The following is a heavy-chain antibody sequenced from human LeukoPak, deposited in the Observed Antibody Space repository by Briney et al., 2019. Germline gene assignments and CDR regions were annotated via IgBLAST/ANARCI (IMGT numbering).Heavy chain of an antibody. CDR3: ASLCSSTSCAEYSSSDTPDY. CDR2: IYHSGST. D-gene: IGHD2-2*01. CDR1: GYSISSGYY. Sequence: SETLSLTCAVSGYSISSGYYWGWIRRPLGKGLEWIGSIYHSGSTYYNPSLKSRVTISVDTSKNQFSLKLSSVTAADTAVYYCASLCSSTSCAEYSSSDTPDYWGQGTLVTVSS. V-gene: IGHV4-38-2*01. J-gene: IGHJ4*02.